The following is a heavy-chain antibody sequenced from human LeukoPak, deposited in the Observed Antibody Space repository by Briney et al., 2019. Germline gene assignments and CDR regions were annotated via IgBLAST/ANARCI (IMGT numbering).Heavy chain of an antibody. J-gene: IGHJ6*03. CDR1: GGTFSSYA. Sequence: EASVKVSCKASGGTFSSYAISWVRQAPGQGLEWMGGIIPIFGTANYAQKFQGRVTITADKSTSTAYMELSSLRSEDTAVYYCARGPYYDSSGYYYEYYYYMDVWGKGTTVTVSS. CDR3: ARGPYYDSSGYYYEYYYYMDV. D-gene: IGHD3-22*01. CDR2: IIPIFGTA. V-gene: IGHV1-69*06.